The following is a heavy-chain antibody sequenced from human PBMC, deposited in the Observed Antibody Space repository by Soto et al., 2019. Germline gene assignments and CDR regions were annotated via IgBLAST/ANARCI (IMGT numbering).Heavy chain of an antibody. D-gene: IGHD5-18*01. Sequence: QLQLQESGSGLVKPSQTLSLTCAVSGGSISRGGYSWSWIRQPPGKGLEWIGYSYHSGSTYYNPSLKNRVTISVDRSKNQFSLKLSSVTAADTAVYYCARGGYSYGYDYYDYGMDVWGEGTTVTVSS. CDR3: ARGGYSYGYDYYDYGMDV. CDR1: GGSISRGGYS. J-gene: IGHJ6*04. V-gene: IGHV4-30-2*01. CDR2: SYHSGST.